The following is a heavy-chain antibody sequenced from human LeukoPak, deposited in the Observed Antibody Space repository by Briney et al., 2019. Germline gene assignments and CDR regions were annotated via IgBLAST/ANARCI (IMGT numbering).Heavy chain of an antibody. D-gene: IGHD2-2*01. Sequence: SETLSLTCTVSGGSISSYYWSWIRQPAGKGLEWIGRIYTSGSTNYNPSLKSRVTISVDTSKNQLSLKLSSVTAADTAVYYCVRGGCSSTSCPPDYWGQGTLVTVSS. V-gene: IGHV4-4*07. CDR3: VRGGCSSTSCPPDY. CDR2: IYTSGST. J-gene: IGHJ4*02. CDR1: GGSISSYY.